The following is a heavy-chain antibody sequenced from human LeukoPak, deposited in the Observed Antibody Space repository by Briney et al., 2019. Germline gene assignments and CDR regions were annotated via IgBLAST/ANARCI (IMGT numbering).Heavy chain of an antibody. CDR2: ISSSGTYI. D-gene: IGHD4/OR15-4a*01. V-gene: IGHV3-21*04. CDR1: GFTFSDYS. Sequence: GGSLRLSCAASGFTFSDYSMNWVRQAPGRGLEWVSSISSSGTYIYYADSMKGRFTISRDNAKNSLFLRMNSLRAEDTAVYYCARRAGAYSHPYDYWGQGTLVTVSS. CDR3: ARRAGAYSHPYDY. J-gene: IGHJ4*02.